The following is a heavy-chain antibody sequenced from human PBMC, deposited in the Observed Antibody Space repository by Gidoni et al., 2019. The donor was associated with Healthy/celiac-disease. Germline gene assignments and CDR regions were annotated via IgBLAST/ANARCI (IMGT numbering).Heavy chain of an antibody. D-gene: IGHD3-10*01. V-gene: IGHV3-30*18. Sequence: QLQLVRSGGGGVQPGRSKRLSCAASGVTFSSYGMHWVRHAPGKGLEWVAVVSYDGSYKYYADSVKGRFPISSDSSKTTLYLQMNSLSAEDTAVYYCAKDLRGNDAFDIWGQGTLVTVSS. CDR3: AKDLRGNDAFDI. CDR1: GVTFSSYG. J-gene: IGHJ3*02. CDR2: VSYDGSYK.